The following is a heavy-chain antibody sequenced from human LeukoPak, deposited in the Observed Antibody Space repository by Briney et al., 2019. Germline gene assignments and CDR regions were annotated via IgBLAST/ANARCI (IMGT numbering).Heavy chain of an antibody. CDR2: TWYDGSNK. CDR1: GFTLSSYA. J-gene: IGHJ4*02. CDR3: ARDRGTVAAWYYFDY. D-gene: IGHD6-13*01. V-gene: IGHV3-33*01. Sequence: GGSLRLSCAASGFTLSSYAMHWVRQAPGRGLEWVATTWYDGSNKNYADSVKGRFTISRDNSKNTLYLQMNSLRAEDTAVYYCARDRGTVAAWYYFDYWGQGTLVTVSS.